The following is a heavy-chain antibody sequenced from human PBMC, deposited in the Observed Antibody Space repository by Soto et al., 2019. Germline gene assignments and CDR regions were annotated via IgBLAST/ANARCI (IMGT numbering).Heavy chain of an antibody. D-gene: IGHD4-4*01. Sequence: QLQLQESGPGLVKPSETLSLTCTVSVGSISSSSYYWGWIRQPPGKGLEWIGRIYYSGSTYYNPSLKSRVTISVDTSMNQFSLRLCSVTAADTVVYYCARHYMGLHYYCYGMDVWGKGTTVTVSS. J-gene: IGHJ6*04. V-gene: IGHV4-39*01. CDR2: IYYSGST. CDR1: VGSISSSSYY. CDR3: ARHYMGLHYYCYGMDV.